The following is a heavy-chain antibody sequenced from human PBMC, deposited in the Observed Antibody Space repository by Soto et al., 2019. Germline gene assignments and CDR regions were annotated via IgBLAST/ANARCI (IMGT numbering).Heavy chain of an antibody. Sequence: EVQLLESGGGLVQPGGSLRLSCAASGFTFSSYAMSWVRQAPGKGLEWVSAISGSGGSTYYADSVKGRFTISRDNSKNTLYRQMNSLRAEDTAVSYCAKDSGQRDYPWWGQGTLVTVSS. D-gene: IGHD3-10*01. CDR1: GFTFSSYA. J-gene: IGHJ4*02. CDR2: ISGSGGST. CDR3: AKDSGQRDYPW. V-gene: IGHV3-23*01.